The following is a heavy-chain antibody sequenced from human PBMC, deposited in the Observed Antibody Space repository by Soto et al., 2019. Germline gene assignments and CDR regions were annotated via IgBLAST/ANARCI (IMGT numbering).Heavy chain of an antibody. J-gene: IGHJ5*02. D-gene: IGHD6-19*01. Sequence: PGGSLRLSCAASGFTFSSYAMSWVRQAPGKGLEWVSATSGSGGSTYYADSVKGRFTISRDNSKNTLYLQMNSLRAEDTAVYYCAKDPKAWQWLFWFDPWGQGTLVTVSS. CDR1: GFTFSSYA. V-gene: IGHV3-23*01. CDR3: AKDPKAWQWLFWFDP. CDR2: TSGSGGST.